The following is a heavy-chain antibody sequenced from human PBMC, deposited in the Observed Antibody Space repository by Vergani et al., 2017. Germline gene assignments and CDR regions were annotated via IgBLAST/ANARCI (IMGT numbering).Heavy chain of an antibody. CDR3: AKDGAVAGTFDYYYYNYMDV. CDR1: GFTFSSYA. D-gene: IGHD6-19*01. V-gene: IGHV3-23*01. CDR2: ISGSGGST. Sequence: EVQLLESGGGLVQPGGSLRLSCAASGFTFSSYAMSWVRQAPGKGLEWVSAISGSGGSTYYADSVKGRFTISRDNSKNTLYLQMNSLRAEDTAVYYCAKDGAVAGTFDYYYYNYMDVWGKGTTVTVSS. J-gene: IGHJ6*03.